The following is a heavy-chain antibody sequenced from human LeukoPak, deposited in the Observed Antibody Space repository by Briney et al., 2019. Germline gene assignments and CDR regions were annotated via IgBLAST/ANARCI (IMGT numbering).Heavy chain of an antibody. V-gene: IGHV3-7*01. Sequence: GGSLRLSCAASGFTFSSYRMSWVRQAPGKGLEWVANIKQDGSEKYYVDSVKGRFTISRDNAKNSLYLQMNSLRAEDTAVYYCARVRSGWPDCWGQGTLVTVSS. CDR1: GFTFSSYR. CDR3: ARVRSGWPDC. D-gene: IGHD6-19*01. CDR2: IKQDGSEK. J-gene: IGHJ4*02.